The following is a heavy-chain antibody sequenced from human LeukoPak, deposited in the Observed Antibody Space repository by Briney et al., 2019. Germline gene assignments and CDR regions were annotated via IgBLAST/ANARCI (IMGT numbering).Heavy chain of an antibody. D-gene: IGHD2-15*01. V-gene: IGHV4-59*10. CDR1: GGSISSYY. J-gene: IGHJ6*03. CDR3: ARAVPSGSPYYMDV. CDR2: IYTSGST. Sequence: PETLSLTCAVSGGSISSYYWSWIRQPPGKGLEWVGRIYTSGSTNYNPSLKSRVTMSVVTSKNQFSLKLSSVTAADTAVYYCARAVPSGSPYYMDVWGKGTTVTVSS.